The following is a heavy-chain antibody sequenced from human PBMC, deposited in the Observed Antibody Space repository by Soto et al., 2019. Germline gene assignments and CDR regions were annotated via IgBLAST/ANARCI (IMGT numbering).Heavy chain of an antibody. D-gene: IGHD3-16*01. CDR2: IKPDGSAT. CDR3: FGGNGGPQ. Sequence: GGSLRLSCATSDFTFRNYWMNWVRQAPGKGLEWVANIKPDGSATNYVDSVKGRFTISRDNVRNSVSLQMNSLRVKDTAVYFCFGGNGGPQWGQGTLVTVSS. V-gene: IGHV3-7*03. CDR1: DFTFRNYW. J-gene: IGHJ4*02.